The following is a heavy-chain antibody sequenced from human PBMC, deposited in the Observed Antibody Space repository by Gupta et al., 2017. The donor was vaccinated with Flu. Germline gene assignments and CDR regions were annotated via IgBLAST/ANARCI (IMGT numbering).Heavy chain of an antibody. CDR1: GGTFSSYT. Sequence: QVQLVQSGAEVKKPGSSVKVSCKASGGTFSSYTISWVRQAPGQGLEWMGRIIPILGIANYAQKFQGRVTITADKSTSTAYMELSSLRSEDTAVYYCARALQYYYDSSGYYSYFDYWGQGTLVTVSS. D-gene: IGHD3-22*01. CDR3: ARALQYYYDSSGYYSYFDY. CDR2: IIPILGIA. J-gene: IGHJ4*02. V-gene: IGHV1-69*02.